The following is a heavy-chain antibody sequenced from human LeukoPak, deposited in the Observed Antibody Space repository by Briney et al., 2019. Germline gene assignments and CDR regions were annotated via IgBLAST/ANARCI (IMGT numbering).Heavy chain of an antibody. J-gene: IGHJ4*02. CDR1: GFTVITND. CDR2: LYSDGNT. Sequence: GGSLRLSCAASGFTVITNDMTWVRQAPGKGLEWVSVLYSDGNTKYADSVQGRFTISRDNSKNTLYLEMNSLSPDDTAVYYCARGVEPLAANTLAYWGQETLVTVSS. CDR3: ARGVEPLAANTLAY. D-gene: IGHD1-14*01. V-gene: IGHV3-53*01.